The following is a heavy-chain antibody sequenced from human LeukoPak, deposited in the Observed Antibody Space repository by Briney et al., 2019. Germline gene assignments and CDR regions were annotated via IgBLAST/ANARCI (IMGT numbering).Heavy chain of an antibody. J-gene: IGHJ3*02. CDR2: MNPNSGNT. CDR1: GYTFTSYD. CDR3: ARGEVGADAFDI. V-gene: IGHV1-8*01. Sequence: ASVKVSCKASGYTFTSYDINWVRQATGQGLEWMGWMNPNSGNTGYAQEFQGRVTMTRNTSISTAYMELSSLRSEDTAVYYCARGEVGADAFDIWGQGTMVTVSS. D-gene: IGHD1-26*01.